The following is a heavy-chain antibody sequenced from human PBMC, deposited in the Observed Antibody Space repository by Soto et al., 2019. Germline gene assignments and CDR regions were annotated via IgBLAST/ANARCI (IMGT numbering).Heavy chain of an antibody. CDR1: GYTLTSYG. CDR2: ISPYSGDT. Sequence: QVQLVQSGAEVKKPGASVKVSCKASGYTLTSYGITWVRQAPGQRLEWMGWISPYSGDTNYPQNFQGRVTMTTDTSTSTAYMELRSLRSDDTAVYYCARGLGELGDWGQGTLVTVSS. D-gene: IGHD3-16*01. V-gene: IGHV1-18*01. J-gene: IGHJ4*02. CDR3: ARGLGELGD.